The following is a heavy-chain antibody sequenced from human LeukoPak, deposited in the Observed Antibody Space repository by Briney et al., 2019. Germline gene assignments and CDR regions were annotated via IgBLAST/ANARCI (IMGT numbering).Heavy chain of an antibody. CDR2: IYYSGST. CDR1: GGSISSGGYY. D-gene: IGHD3-10*01. J-gene: IGHJ6*02. CDR3: ARDLLWVRAVTPHLVYYYYGMDV. Sequence: PSEALSLTCTVSGGSISSGGYYWSWIRQHPGKGLEWIGYIYYSGSTYYNPSLKSRVTISVDTSKNQFSLKLSSVTAADTAVYYCARDLLWVRAVTPHLVYYYYGMDVWGQGTTVTVSS. V-gene: IGHV4-31*03.